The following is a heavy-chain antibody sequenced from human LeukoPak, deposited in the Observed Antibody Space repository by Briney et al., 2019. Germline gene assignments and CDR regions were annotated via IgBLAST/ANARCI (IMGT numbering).Heavy chain of an antibody. D-gene: IGHD6-6*01. V-gene: IGHV3-21*01. CDR3: ARELAASYMDV. CDR2: ISSSSSYI. J-gene: IGHJ6*03. CDR1: GFTVSGTH. Sequence: PGGSLRLSCTASGFTVSGTHMSWVRQAPGKGLEWVSSISSSSSYIYYADSVKGRFTISRDNAKNSLYLQMNSLRAEDTAVYYCARELAASYMDVWGKGTTVTVSS.